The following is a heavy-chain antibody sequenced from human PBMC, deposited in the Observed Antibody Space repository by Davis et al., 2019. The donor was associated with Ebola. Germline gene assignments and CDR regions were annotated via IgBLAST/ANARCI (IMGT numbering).Heavy chain of an antibody. CDR1: GFTFSSYS. J-gene: IGHJ4*02. CDR2: ISSSSYI. V-gene: IGHV3-21*01. CDR3: ARDPAGTWYFDY. Sequence: GGSLRLSCAASGFTFSSYSMNWVRQAPGKGLEWVSSISSSSYIYYADSVKGRFTISRDNAKNSLYLQMNSLRAEDTAVYYCARDPAGTWYFDYWGQGTLVTVSS.